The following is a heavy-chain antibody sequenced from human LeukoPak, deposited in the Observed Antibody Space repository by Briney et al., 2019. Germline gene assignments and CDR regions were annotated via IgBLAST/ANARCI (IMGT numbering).Heavy chain of an antibody. V-gene: IGHV3-23*01. CDR2: IFPGGGEI. CDR3: ATYRQVLLPFGS. Sequence: PWGSLRLSCAASGFTFSTFAMSWVSPLPGNGLEWVSTIFPGGGEIHCADSVRGRFTISRDNSKSTLSLQMNSLRAEDTAIYYCATYRQVLLPFGSWGQGTLVTVSS. J-gene: IGHJ4*02. D-gene: IGHD2-8*02. CDR1: GFTFSTFA.